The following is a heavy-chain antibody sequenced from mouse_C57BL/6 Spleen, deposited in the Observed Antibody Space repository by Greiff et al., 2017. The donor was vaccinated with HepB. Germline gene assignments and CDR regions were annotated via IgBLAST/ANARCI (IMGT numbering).Heavy chain of an antibody. CDR1: GYTFTSYW. Sequence: QVQLQQSGAELVKPGASVKLSCKASGYTFTSYWMQWVKQRPGQGLEWIGEIDPSDSYTNYNQKFKGKATLTVDTSSSTAYMQLSSLTSEDSAVYYCARRGLRDWYFDVWGTGTTVTVSS. V-gene: IGHV1-50*01. CDR3: ARRGLRDWYFDV. D-gene: IGHD1-1*01. J-gene: IGHJ1*03. CDR2: IDPSDSYT.